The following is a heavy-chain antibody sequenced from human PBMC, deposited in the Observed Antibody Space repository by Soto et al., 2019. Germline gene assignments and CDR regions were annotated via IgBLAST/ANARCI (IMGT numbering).Heavy chain of an antibody. Sequence: GGSLRLSCAASGFTFSSYGMHWVSKAPGKGLEWVAVISYDGSNKYYADSVKGRFTISRGNSKNTAYMELSSLRSEDTAVYYCATKGRWYVGYYYYGMDVWGQGTTVTVSS. J-gene: IGHJ6*02. D-gene: IGHD6-13*01. CDR2: ISYDGSNK. CDR3: ATKGRWYVGYYYYGMDV. CDR1: GFTFSSYG. V-gene: IGHV3-30*03.